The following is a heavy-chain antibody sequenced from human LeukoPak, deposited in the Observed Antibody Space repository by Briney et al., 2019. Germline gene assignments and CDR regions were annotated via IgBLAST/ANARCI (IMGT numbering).Heavy chain of an antibody. CDR2: ISYDGSTK. D-gene: IGHD3-22*01. J-gene: IGHJ6*02. CDR1: GFTLSSYG. V-gene: IGHV3-30*18. Sequence: PGGSLRLSCAASGFTLSSYGMHWVRQAPGKGLEWVAVISYDGSTKYYADSVKGRLTISRDNSKNTLHLQMNSLRAEDTAVYYCAKDRGYSNYGMDVWGQGTTVTVSS. CDR3: AKDRGYSNYGMDV.